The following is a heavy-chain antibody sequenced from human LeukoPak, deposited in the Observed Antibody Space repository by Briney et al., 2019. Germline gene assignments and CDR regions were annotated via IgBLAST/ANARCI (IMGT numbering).Heavy chain of an antibody. CDR3: VRGAYSSSWLNFDY. D-gene: IGHD6-13*01. J-gene: IGHJ4*02. CDR1: GFTFSSYA. CDR2: ISYDGSNK. Sequence: PGRSLRLSCAASGFTFSSYAMHWVRQAPGKGLEWVALISYDGSNKYYADSVKGRSTVSRDNSKNTLYLQMNSLRAEDTAVYYCVRGAYSSSWLNFDYWGQGTLVTVSS. V-gene: IGHV3-30*04.